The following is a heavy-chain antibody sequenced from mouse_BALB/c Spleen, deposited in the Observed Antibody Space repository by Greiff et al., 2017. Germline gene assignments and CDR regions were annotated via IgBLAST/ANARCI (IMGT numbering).Heavy chain of an antibody. J-gene: IGHJ4*01. CDR1: GFTFTSYW. D-gene: IGHD2-1*01. CDR3: ARQDGNARTMDY. V-gene: IGHV1-69*02. CDR2: IDPSDSST. Sequence: VQLLQSGAELVQPGASVKLSCAASGFTFTSYWMHWVQQSPGQGLEWIGEIDPSDSSTNYNHKFKGKATLTVDKSSSTAYMQLSSLTSEDSAVYYCARQDGNARTMDYWGQGTSVTVAA.